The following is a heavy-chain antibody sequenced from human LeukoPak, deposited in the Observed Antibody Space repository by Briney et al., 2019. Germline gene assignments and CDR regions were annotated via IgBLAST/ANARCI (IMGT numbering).Heavy chain of an antibody. D-gene: IGHD3-22*01. CDR1: GGSISSGDYY. CDR3: ARGDYYDSSGYYYH. V-gene: IGHV4-30-4*08. CDR2: IYYSGST. Sequence: PSQTLSLTCTVSGGSISSGDYYWSWIRHPPAKGLECIWFIYYSGSTSYNPSLKSRVTISLDTSKNYFSLKLTSVTAADTAMYYCARGDYYDSSGYYYHWGQGTLVTVGS. J-gene: IGHJ5*02.